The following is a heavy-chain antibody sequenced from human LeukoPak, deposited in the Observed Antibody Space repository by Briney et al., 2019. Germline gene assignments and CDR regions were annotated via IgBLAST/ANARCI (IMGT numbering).Heavy chain of an antibody. CDR3: ARGGVSGDTYYDFWSGYSFDP. Sequence: ASVKVSCKASGYTFTGYYMQWVRQAPGQGLEWMGWINPNSGGTNYAQKFQVRATMTRDTSITTAYMALSRLRSDDTAVYYCARGGVSGDTYYDFWSGYSFDPWGQGTLVTVSS. CDR1: GYTFTGYY. J-gene: IGHJ5*02. CDR2: INPNSGGT. V-gene: IGHV1-2*02. D-gene: IGHD3-3*01.